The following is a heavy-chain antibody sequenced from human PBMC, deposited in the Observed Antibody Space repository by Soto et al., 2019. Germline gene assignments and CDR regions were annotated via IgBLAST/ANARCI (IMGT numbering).Heavy chain of an antibody. CDR3: ARDVGPVTIFGEALSGYFDF. J-gene: IGHJ4*02. D-gene: IGHD3-3*01. CDR2: IKEDGSER. Sequence: PGGSLRLSWAVSGFSFVNYWMSWVRQAAGKGLEWLASIKEDGSERYYLDSVKGRFTISRDNAKDSLSLQMNSLRGEDTAFYYCARDVGPVTIFGEALSGYFDFWGQGTLVTVSS. V-gene: IGHV3-7*03. CDR1: GFSFVNYW.